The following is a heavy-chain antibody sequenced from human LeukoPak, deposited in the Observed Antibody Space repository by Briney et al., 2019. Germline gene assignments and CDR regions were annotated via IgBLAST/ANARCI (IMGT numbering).Heavy chain of an antibody. J-gene: IGHJ3*02. V-gene: IGHV3-23*01. D-gene: IGHD3-22*01. Sequence: PGGSLRLSCAASGFTFSSYAMSWVRQAPGKGLEWVSAISGSGGSTYYADSVKGRFTISRDNSKNTLYLQMNSLRAEDTAVYYCAKESYYDSSGYHVSESAFDIWGQGTMVTVSS. CDR3: AKESYYDSSGYHVSESAFDI. CDR1: GFTFSSYA. CDR2: ISGSGGST.